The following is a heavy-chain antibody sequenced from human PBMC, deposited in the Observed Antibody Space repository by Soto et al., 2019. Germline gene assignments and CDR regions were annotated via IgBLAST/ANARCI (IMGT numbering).Heavy chain of an antibody. V-gene: IGHV4-34*01. Sequence: SETLSLTCAVYGGSVSGYFWSWIRQPPGKGLEWIGEINHSGTTSYSPSLDSRVTTSVDTSKNQFSLRLSSVTAADTAIYYCARRYRSDSYCSYFDYWGRGTLVTVSS. J-gene: IGHJ4*02. CDR3: ARRYRSDSYCSYFDY. D-gene: IGHD2-15*01. CDR1: GGSVSGYF. CDR2: INHSGTT.